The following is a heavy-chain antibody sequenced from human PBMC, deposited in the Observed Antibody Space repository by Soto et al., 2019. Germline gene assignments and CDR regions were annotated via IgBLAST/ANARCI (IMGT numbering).Heavy chain of an antibody. D-gene: IGHD2-15*01. Sequence: SVTRPLTCSFYGGSFGGYDWNWIRQPPGKRLEWIGDIHPSGSTNYNPFLKSRVIISADTSRDQFSLKLSSVTAADTGVYFCARGQDKAKVGYWGQGTLVTVSS. V-gene: IGHV4-34*01. J-gene: IGHJ4*02. CDR3: ARGQDKAKVGY. CDR1: GGSFGGYD. CDR2: IHPSGST.